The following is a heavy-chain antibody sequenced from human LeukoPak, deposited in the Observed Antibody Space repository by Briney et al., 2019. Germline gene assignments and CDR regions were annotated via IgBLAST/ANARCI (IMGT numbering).Heavy chain of an antibody. CDR3: AHITMVRGNGSDYYYMDV. Sequence: ASVKVSCKASGYTFTSYDINWVRQAPGQGLEWMGWMNPNSGNTGYAQKFQGRVTMTRNTSISTAYMELSSLRSEDTAVYYCAHITMVRGNGSDYYYMDVWGKGTTVTVSS. CDR1: GYTFTSYD. V-gene: IGHV1-8*01. D-gene: IGHD3-10*01. J-gene: IGHJ6*03. CDR2: MNPNSGNT.